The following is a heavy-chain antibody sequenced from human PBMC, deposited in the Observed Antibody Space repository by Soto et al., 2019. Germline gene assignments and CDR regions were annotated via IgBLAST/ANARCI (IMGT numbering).Heavy chain of an antibody. Sequence: GGSLRLSCAASGFTFSSYAMHWVRQAPGKGLEWVAVISYDGSNKYYADSVKGRFTISRDNSKNTLYLQMNSLRAEDTAVYYCAREEPIVVVIDYWGQGTLVTVSS. CDR1: GFTFSSYA. V-gene: IGHV3-30-3*01. J-gene: IGHJ4*02. CDR3: AREEPIVVVIDY. CDR2: ISYDGSNK. D-gene: IGHD3-22*01.